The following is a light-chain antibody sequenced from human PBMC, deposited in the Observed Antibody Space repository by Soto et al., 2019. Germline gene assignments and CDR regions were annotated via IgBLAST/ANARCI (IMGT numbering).Light chain of an antibody. V-gene: IGKV1-5*03. Sequence: DIQMTQSPSTLSGSVGYRVTITCRASQTISSWLAWYQQKPGKAPKLLIYKASTLKSGVPSRFSGSGSGTEFTLTISSLQREDFATYFCQQSYSSSWTFGPGTKVDIK. CDR3: QQSYSSSWT. J-gene: IGKJ1*01. CDR1: QTISSW. CDR2: KAS.